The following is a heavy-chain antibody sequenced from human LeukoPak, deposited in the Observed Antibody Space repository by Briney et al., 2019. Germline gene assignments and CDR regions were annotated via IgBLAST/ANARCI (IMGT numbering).Heavy chain of an antibody. CDR2: ISSNGGST. D-gene: IGHD1-26*01. CDR1: GFTFSSYA. CDR3: ARDRDLSGSYYAFYYYGMDV. J-gene: IGHJ6*02. Sequence: PGRSLRLSCAASGFTFSSYAMHWVRQAPGKGLEYVSAISSNGGSTYYANSVKGRFTISRDNSKNTPYLQMGSLRAEDMAVYYCARDRDLSGSYYAFYYYGMDVWGQGTTVTVSS. V-gene: IGHV3-64*01.